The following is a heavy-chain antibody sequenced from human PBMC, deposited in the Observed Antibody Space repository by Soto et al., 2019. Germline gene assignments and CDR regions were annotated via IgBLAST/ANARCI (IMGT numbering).Heavy chain of an antibody. CDR1: GFTFNFFA. CDR2: VSKDGSNT. D-gene: IGHD1-26*01. Sequence: QVQLVESGGGVVQPGRSLRLSCAASGFTFNFFAMHWVRQAPGKGLEWVAAVSKDGSNTYYADSVKGRFTISRDNPKKTLYLRMNSLSCEDTAVYYCARDIWWVQGVDAFHIGGQGTMVTVS. CDR3: ARDIWWVQGVDAFHI. J-gene: IGHJ3*02. V-gene: IGHV3-30-3*01.